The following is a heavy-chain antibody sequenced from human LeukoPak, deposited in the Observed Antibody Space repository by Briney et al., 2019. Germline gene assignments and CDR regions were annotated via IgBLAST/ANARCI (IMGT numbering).Heavy chain of an antibody. Sequence: GESLKISCKGSGYSFTSYWIAWVRQMPGKGLEWMGIIYPGDSDTRYSPSFQGQVTISTDKSISTSYLQWSSLKASDTAMYYCARQRGRRYYDILTGYSDYWGQGTLVTVSS. CDR1: GYSFTSYW. D-gene: IGHD3-9*01. CDR3: ARQRGRRYYDILTGYSDY. CDR2: IYPGDSDT. J-gene: IGHJ4*02. V-gene: IGHV5-51*01.